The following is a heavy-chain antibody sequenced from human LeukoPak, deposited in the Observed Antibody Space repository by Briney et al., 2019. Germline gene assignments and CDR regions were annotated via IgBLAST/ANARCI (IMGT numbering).Heavy chain of an antibody. CDR1: GGSISSYY. CDR2: IYYSGST. V-gene: IGHV4-59*01. D-gene: IGHD3-3*01. Sequence: PSETLSLICTVSGGSISSYYWSWIRQPPGKGLEWIGYIYYSGSTNYNPSLKSRVTVSVDTSKNQFSLKLSSVTAADTAVYYCARGGYDPTYYMDVWGKGTTVTVSS. J-gene: IGHJ6*03. CDR3: ARGGYDPTYYMDV.